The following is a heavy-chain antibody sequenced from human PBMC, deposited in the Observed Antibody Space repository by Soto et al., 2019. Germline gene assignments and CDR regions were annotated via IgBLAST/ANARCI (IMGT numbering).Heavy chain of an antibody. CDR2: ISSSSSTI. D-gene: IGHD2-2*02. CDR1: GFSFNAFS. J-gene: IGHJ3*02. CDR3: AREGGRHCSPTRCYNAFDI. Sequence: EVQLVESGGGLVQPGGSLRLSCGSSGFSFNAFSMNWVRQAPGKGLEWVSYISSSSSTIYYADSVKCRFTISRDNAKNSLYLQMNSLRDEDTAVYYCAREGGRHCSPTRCYNAFDIWGQGTLVTVSS. V-gene: IGHV3-48*02.